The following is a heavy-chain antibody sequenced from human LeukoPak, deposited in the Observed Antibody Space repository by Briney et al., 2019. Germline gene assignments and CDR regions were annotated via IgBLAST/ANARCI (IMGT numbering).Heavy chain of an antibody. J-gene: IGHJ4*02. CDR2: ISSSSSTI. CDR1: GFTFSSYS. CDR3: ARDYYFDY. Sequence: GGSLRLSCAASGFTFSSYSMNWVRQAPGKGLEWVSYISSSSSTIYYADSVKGRFTISRDNAKNSLYLQMNSLRAEDTAVYYCARDYYFDYWGQGTLVTVSS. V-gene: IGHV3-48*04.